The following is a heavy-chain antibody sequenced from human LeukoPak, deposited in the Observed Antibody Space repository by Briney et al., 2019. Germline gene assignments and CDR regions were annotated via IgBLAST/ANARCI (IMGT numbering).Heavy chain of an antibody. V-gene: IGHV3-7*01. J-gene: IGHJ4*02. D-gene: IGHD3-10*01. Sequence: GGSLRLSCAASGFTFSSYWMSWVPEAPGKGLEWVANIKQDGSEKYYVDALKGRSTTSRHNAKNSLYLHMNSLRPEDTAEYYCARAPRGVRGVLIHFDYWRRGTLVTVSS. CDR2: IKQDGSEK. CDR3: ARAPRGVRGVLIHFDY. CDR1: GFTFSSYW.